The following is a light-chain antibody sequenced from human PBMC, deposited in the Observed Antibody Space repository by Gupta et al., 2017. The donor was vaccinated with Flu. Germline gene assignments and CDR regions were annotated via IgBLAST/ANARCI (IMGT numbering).Light chain of an antibody. V-gene: IGKV3-11*01. CDR1: QSLSNY. Sequence: EIVLTQSPATLSLSPGERATLSCRATQSLSNYLAWYQQKPGQAPRLLIYDATNRATGIPARFSGSGSGTDFTLTISSLEPEDFAVYYCQQRTNWQAFGQGTRLEIK. CDR2: DAT. CDR3: QQRTNWQA. J-gene: IGKJ5*01.